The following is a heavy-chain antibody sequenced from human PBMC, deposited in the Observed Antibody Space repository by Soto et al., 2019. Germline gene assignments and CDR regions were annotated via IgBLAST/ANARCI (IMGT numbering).Heavy chain of an antibody. CDR2: INPNSGGT. Sequence: GASVKVSCKASGYTFTGYYMHWVRQAPGQGLEWMGWINPNSGGTNYAQKFQGWVTMTRDTSFSTAFMELSRLRSDDTAVYYCARVGIGEQLDPYYYYGMDVWGQGTTVTVSS. J-gene: IGHJ6*02. V-gene: IGHV1-2*04. D-gene: IGHD6-6*01. CDR1: GYTFTGYY. CDR3: ARVGIGEQLDPYYYYGMDV.